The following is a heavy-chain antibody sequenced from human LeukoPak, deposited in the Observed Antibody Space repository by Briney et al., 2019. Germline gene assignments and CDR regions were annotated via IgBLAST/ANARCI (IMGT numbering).Heavy chain of an antibody. V-gene: IGHV3-11*06. CDR2: ICSSSSYT. D-gene: IGHD2-15*01. J-gene: IGHJ6*04. Sequence: PGGSLRLSCAASGFTFSDYYMSWIRQAPGKGLEWVSYICSSSSYTNYADSVKGRFTISRDNAKNSLYLQMNSLRAEDTAVYYCARDGAWDIVVPPYYYGMDVWGKGTTVTVSS. CDR3: ARDGAWDIVVPPYYYGMDV. CDR1: GFTFSDYY.